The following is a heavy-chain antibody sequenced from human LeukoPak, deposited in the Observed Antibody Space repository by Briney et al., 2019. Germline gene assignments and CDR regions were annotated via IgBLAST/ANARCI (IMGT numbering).Heavy chain of an antibody. CDR1: GFTFTSYW. D-gene: IGHD1-26*01. J-gene: IGHJ4*02. CDR3: ARDIDTNY. V-gene: IGHV3-7*03. CDR2: IKQDGSEK. Sequence: GGSLRLSCAASGFTFTSYWMTWVRQAPGKGLEWVANIKQDGSEKFYVGSVRGRVTISRDNARNSVSLQMNSLRAEDTAVYYCARDIDTNYWGQGTLVTVSS.